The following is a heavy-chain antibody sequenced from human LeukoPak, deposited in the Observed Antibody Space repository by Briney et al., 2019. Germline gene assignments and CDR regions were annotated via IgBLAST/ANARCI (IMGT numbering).Heavy chain of an antibody. D-gene: IGHD3-10*01. CDR2: INSDGSST. CDR3: ARASMVRGVITQFDY. CDR1: GFTFSSYW. Sequence: PGGSLRLSCAASGFTFSSYWMHWVRQAPGKGLVWVSRINSDGSSTSYADSVKGRFTISRDNAKNSLYLQMNSLRAEDTAVYYCARASMVRGVITQFDYWGQGTLVTVSS. V-gene: IGHV3-74*01. J-gene: IGHJ4*02.